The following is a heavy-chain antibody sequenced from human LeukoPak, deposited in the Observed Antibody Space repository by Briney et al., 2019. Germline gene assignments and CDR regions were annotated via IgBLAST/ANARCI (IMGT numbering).Heavy chain of an antibody. CDR2: IYFGGNT. CDR1: AASRSNNRYY. J-gene: IGHJ4*02. Sequence: SETLSLTCTVSAASRSNNRYYWAWIRQPPGGALEWIGSIYFGGNTFYNPSLKSRVTISIDTSKNQFSLRLSSVTAVDTAIYYCARRTIVATINYWGQGMLVTVSS. D-gene: IGHD5-12*01. V-gene: IGHV4-39*01. CDR3: ARRTIVATINY.